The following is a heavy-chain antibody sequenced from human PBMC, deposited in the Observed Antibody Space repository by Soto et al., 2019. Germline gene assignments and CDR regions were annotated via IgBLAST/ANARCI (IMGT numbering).Heavy chain of an antibody. Sequence: QVQLVESGGGVVQPGRSLRLSCAASGFTFSSYDIHWVRQAPGKGLEWVAVISYDGSNTYYADSVKGRFTISRDNSKNKXYLQMNSLRAEDTAVHYCAKDRGRGIAVISNWFDPWGQGTLVTVSS. V-gene: IGHV3-30*18. D-gene: IGHD6-19*01. J-gene: IGHJ5*02. CDR3: AKDRGRGIAVISNWFDP. CDR1: GFTFSSYD. CDR2: ISYDGSNT.